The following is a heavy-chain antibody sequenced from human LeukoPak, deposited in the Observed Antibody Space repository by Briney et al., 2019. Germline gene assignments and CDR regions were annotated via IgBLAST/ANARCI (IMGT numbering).Heavy chain of an antibody. CDR1: GFTFSDAW. V-gene: IGHV3-15*01. CDR3: TTDSLEMVTMTSGGDY. Sequence: GGSLRLSCAASGFTFSDAWMSWVRQAPGKGLEWVGRIKSKTDGGTTDYAAPVKGRFTISRDDSKNTLYLQMNSLKTEDTAVYYCTTDSLEMVTMTSGGDYWGQGTLVTVSS. J-gene: IGHJ4*02. D-gene: IGHD5-24*01. CDR2: IKSKTDGGTT.